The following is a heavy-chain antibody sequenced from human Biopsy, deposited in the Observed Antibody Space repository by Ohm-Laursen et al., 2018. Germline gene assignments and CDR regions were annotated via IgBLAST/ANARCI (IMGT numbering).Heavy chain of an antibody. CDR3: ARGLGGYDYWYFDL. CDR1: GGMFNSYT. D-gene: IGHD5-12*01. V-gene: IGHV1-69*06. CDR2: IMSLYNTT. Sequence: SSVKASCKASGGMFNSYTINWLRQAPGQGPQWMGGIMSLYNTTNYAQKFWDRITVTADKSTNTVYMTLSSLTSEDTAVYFCARGLGGYDYWYFDLWGRGTLVIVSS. J-gene: IGHJ2*01.